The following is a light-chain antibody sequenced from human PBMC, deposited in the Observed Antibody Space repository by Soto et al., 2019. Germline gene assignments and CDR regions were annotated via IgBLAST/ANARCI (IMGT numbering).Light chain of an antibody. CDR2: GAS. V-gene: IGKV3-15*01. Sequence: EIAMTQSPATLSVSPGERATLSCRASQSVSSNLACYQQKPGQAPRLLIYGASNRPTGIPARFSGSGSGTEFDLTISSLQSEDFAVYYCQQYNDWPLYTFGQGTKLEIK. CDR1: QSVSSN. CDR3: QQYNDWPLYT. J-gene: IGKJ2*01.